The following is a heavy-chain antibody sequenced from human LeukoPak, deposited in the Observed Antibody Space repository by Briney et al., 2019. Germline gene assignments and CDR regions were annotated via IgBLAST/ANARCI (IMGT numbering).Heavy chain of an antibody. J-gene: IGHJ4*02. CDR2: IKQDGSEK. V-gene: IGHV3-7*01. Sequence: GGSLRLSCAASGFTFSSYWMSWVRQAPGKGLEWVANIKQDGSEKYYVDSVKGRFTISRDNAKNSLYLQMNSLRAEDTAVYYCARGAYYYDSSGYYDYWGQGTLVTVSS. D-gene: IGHD3-22*01. CDR1: GFTFSSYW. CDR3: ARGAYYYDSSGYYDY.